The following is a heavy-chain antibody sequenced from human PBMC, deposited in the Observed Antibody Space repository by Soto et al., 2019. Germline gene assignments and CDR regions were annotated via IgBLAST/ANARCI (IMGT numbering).Heavy chain of an antibody. CDR1: GGSISSSSYY. CDR2: TYYSGST. CDR3: AGLIVVVPAASVSGMDV. J-gene: IGHJ6*02. V-gene: IGHV4-39*01. Sequence: SETLSLTCTVSGGSISSSSYYWGWIRQPPGKGLEWIGSTYYSGSTYYNPSLRSRVTISVDTSKNQFSLKLSSVTAADTAVYNCAGLIVVVPAASVSGMDVWGQGTTVTVPS. D-gene: IGHD2-2*01.